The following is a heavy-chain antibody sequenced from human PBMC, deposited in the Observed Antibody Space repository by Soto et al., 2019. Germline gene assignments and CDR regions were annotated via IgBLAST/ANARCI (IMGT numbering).Heavy chain of an antibody. CDR3: SRGKSDYLVSGFDY. CDR1: GDSVSSNSAS. D-gene: IGHD4-17*01. J-gene: IGHJ4*02. Sequence: SQTLSLTCAISGDSVSSNSASWNWIRQSPSRGLEWLGRTYYRSKWYNDYAVSVKSRMTVNPDTSKNQFSLQLNSVTPEDTAVYYCSRGKSDYLVSGFDYWGQGTLVTVSS. V-gene: IGHV6-1*01. CDR2: TYYRSKWYN.